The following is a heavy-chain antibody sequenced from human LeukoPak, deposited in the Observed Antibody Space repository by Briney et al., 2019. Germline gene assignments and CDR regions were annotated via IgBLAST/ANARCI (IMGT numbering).Heavy chain of an antibody. J-gene: IGHJ4*02. CDR1: GFAFSSYN. V-gene: IGHV3-21*06. CDR2: ISTTSTYI. D-gene: IGHD2-2*01. CDR3: ARAGTCSSTSCDGGIEY. Sequence: GGSLRLSXAASGFAFSSYNMKWVRQAPGKGLEWVSLISTTSTYIYYADSVKGRFTVSRDNSKNLLYLQMDSLRVEDTAVYYCARAGTCSSTSCDGGIEYWGQGTLVTVSS.